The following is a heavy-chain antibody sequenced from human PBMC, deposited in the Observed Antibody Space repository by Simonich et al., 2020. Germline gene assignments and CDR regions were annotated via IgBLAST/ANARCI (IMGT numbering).Heavy chain of an antibody. V-gene: IGHV3-21*01. J-gene: IGHJ6*02. Sequence: EVQLVESGGGLVKPGGSLRLSCAASGFTFSSYSMNWVRQAPGKGREWVSSISSSSSYRYYADSVKGRFTISRDNAKNSLYLQMNSLRADDTAVYYCARWIAVAGTGAYGMDVWGQGTTVTVSS. CDR2: ISSSSSYR. CDR1: GFTFSSYS. D-gene: IGHD6-19*01. CDR3: ARWIAVAGTGAYGMDV.